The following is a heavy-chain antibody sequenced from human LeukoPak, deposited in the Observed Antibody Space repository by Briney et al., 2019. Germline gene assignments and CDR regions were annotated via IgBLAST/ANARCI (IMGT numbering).Heavy chain of an antibody. CDR3: ASYFGYGDY. V-gene: IGHV4-39*01. CDR2: IYYSGST. J-gene: IGHJ4*02. Sequence: SETLSLTCTVSGGSISSSSYSWGWIRQPPGKGLEWIGSIYYSGSTYYNPSLKSRVTISVDTSKNQFSLKLSSVTAADTAVYYCASYFGYGDYWGQGTLVTVSS. CDR1: GGSISSSSYS. D-gene: IGHD5-12*01.